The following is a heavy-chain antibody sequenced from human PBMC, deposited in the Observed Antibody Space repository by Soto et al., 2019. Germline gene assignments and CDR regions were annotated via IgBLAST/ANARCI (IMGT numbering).Heavy chain of an antibody. D-gene: IGHD5-12*01. CDR3: AKGSDYDGLAPFDY. V-gene: IGHV3-9*01. J-gene: IGHJ4*02. CDR1: GFTFDDYA. CDR2: ITWNSGSI. Sequence: GGSLRLSCAASGFTFDDYAMHWVRQAPGKGLEWVSCITWNSGSIGYADSVKGRFTISRDNAXXXXYXXXNXXRPEDTALYYCAKGSDYDGLAPFDYWGQGTLVTVSS.